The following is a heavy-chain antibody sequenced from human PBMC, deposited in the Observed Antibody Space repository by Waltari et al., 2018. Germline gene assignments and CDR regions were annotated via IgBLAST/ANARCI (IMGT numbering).Heavy chain of an antibody. Sequence: EVQLVESGGGLVQPGRSLRLSCAASGFTFDDYAMHWVRQAPGKGLEWVSLISWDGGSTYYADSVKGRFTISRDNSKNSLYLQMNSLRAEDTALYYCANSRGYSYGFDYWGQGTLVIVSS. CDR1: GFTFDDYA. CDR2: ISWDGGST. D-gene: IGHD5-18*01. V-gene: IGHV3-43D*04. J-gene: IGHJ4*02. CDR3: ANSRGYSYGFDY.